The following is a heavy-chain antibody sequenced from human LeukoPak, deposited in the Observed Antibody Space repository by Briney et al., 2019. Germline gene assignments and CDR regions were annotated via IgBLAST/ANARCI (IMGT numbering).Heavy chain of an antibody. V-gene: IGHV1-18*01. D-gene: IGHD3-9*01. CDR2: ISAYNGNT. J-gene: IGHJ4*02. Sequence: GASVKVSCKASGYTFTSYGISWVRQAPGQGLEWMGWISAYNGNTNYAQKLQGRVTMTTDTSTSTAYMELRSLRSDDTAVYYCARDTTDIYQLRYFDWPQYDYWGQGTLVTASS. CDR3: ARDTTDIYQLRYFDWPQYDY. CDR1: GYTFTSYG.